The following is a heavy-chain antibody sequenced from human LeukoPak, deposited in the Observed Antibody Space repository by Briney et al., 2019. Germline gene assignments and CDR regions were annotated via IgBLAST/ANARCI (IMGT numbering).Heavy chain of an antibody. V-gene: IGHV3-30*02. CDR2: IRYDANNK. CDR1: GFTFSSYA. J-gene: IGHJ3*02. CDR3: ASCYGVSRGAFDI. Sequence: PGGSLRLSCAASGFTFSSYAMHWVRQAPGKGLEWVTFIRYDANNKYYADSVKGRFTISRDNSKNTLYLQMNSLRAEDTAVYYCASCYGVSRGAFDIWGQGTMVTVSS. D-gene: IGHD2-15*01.